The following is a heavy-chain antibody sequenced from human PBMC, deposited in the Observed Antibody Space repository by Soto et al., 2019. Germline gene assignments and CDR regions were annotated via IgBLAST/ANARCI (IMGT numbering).Heavy chain of an antibody. CDR2: ISASGRST. D-gene: IGHD6-19*01. Sequence: WGSLRLSCTASGFAFSNSAITFCRHSPGKGLERVSIISASGRSTYHAASVKGRFTISRDNSKDTLYLQMTRLRAEDTATYYCAKDGQWLDVYLESWGQGTQVTVSS. CDR1: GFAFSNSA. CDR3: AKDGQWLDVYLES. J-gene: IGHJ4*02. V-gene: IGHV3-23*01.